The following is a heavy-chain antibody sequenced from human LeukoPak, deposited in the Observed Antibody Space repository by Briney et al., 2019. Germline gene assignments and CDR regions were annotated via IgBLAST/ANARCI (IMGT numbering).Heavy chain of an antibody. Sequence: GGSLRLSCAASGFTFSNYRMSWVRQTPGKGLEWLANIKQDGGQKYYVDSVKGRFTVSRDNAKNSLYLQMNTLRAEDTAVYYCARGIIVVTALYFDSWGQGTLVTVSS. CDR3: ARGIIVVTALYFDS. D-gene: IGHD2-21*02. CDR1: GFTFSNYR. CDR2: IKQDGGQK. V-gene: IGHV3-7*03. J-gene: IGHJ4*02.